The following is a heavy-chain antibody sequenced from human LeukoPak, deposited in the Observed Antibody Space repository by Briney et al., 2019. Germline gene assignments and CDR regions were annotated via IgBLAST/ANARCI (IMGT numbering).Heavy chain of an antibody. V-gene: IGHV3-30*18. CDR2: ISYDGSNE. J-gene: IGHJ4*02. CDR1: GFTFSSYG. CDR3: AKVSQWFGELSCPDY. D-gene: IGHD3-10*01. Sequence: GRSLRLSCAASGFTFSSYGMHWVRQAPGKGLEWVAVISYDGSNEYYADSVKGRFTISRDNSKNTLYLQMNSLRAEDTAVYYCAKVSQWFGELSCPDYWGQGTLVTVSS.